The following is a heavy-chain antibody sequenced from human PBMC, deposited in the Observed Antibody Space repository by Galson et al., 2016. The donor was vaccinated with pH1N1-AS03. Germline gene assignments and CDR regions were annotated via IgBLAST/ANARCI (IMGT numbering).Heavy chain of an antibody. J-gene: IGHJ3*02. CDR1: SGSISSSSYY. D-gene: IGHD4-17*01. Sequence: SETLSLTCTVSSGSISSSSYYWGWIRQPPGKGLEWIASIYYLGYTYDNPSLKSRVTISVDTSKNQFSLRLSSVTAADTAVYYCARHSGVTTTVTNAFDIWGQGTMVTIS. CDR3: ARHSGVTTTVTNAFDI. V-gene: IGHV4-39*07. CDR2: IYYLGYT.